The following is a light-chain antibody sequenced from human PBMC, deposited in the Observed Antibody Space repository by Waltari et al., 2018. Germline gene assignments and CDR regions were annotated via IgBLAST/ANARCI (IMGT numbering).Light chain of an antibody. CDR1: KSISKY. CDR2: HAS. Sequence: EIVLTQSPDTLSFSPGERATLSCRAGKSISKYLAWYQQKPGQAPSLLIYHASSRSSDIPDRFSGSGFGTDFSLTISRLEPEDFAVYYCQHYVILPATFGQGTKLEIK. CDR3: QHYVILPAT. J-gene: IGKJ1*01. V-gene: IGKV3-20*01.